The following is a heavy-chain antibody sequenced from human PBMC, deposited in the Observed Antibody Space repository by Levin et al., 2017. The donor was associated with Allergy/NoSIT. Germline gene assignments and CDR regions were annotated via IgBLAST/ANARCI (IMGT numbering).Heavy chain of an antibody. J-gene: IGHJ4*02. CDR3: ARDRGYCSSTSCYDGYFDY. Sequence: LSLTCAASGFTFSSYAMHWVRQAPGKGLEWVSVISYDGSNKYYADSVKGRFTISRDNSKNTLYLQMNSLRAEDTAVYYCARDRGYCSSTSCYDGYFDYWGQGTLVTVSS. D-gene: IGHD2-2*01. CDR1: GFTFSSYA. V-gene: IGHV3-30-3*01. CDR2: ISYDGSNK.